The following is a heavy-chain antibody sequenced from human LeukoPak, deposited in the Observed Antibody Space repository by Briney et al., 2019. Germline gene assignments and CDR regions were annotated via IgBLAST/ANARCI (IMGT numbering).Heavy chain of an antibody. Sequence: GASVKVSCKASGYTFTSYGISWVRQAPGQGLEWMGWINTNTGNPTYAQGFTGRFVFSLDTSVSTAYLQISSLKAEDTAVYYCASYGSGSYFGYYGMDVWGQGTTVTVSS. D-gene: IGHD3-10*01. V-gene: IGHV7-4-1*02. J-gene: IGHJ6*02. CDR3: ASYGSGSYFGYYGMDV. CDR2: INTNTGNP. CDR1: GYTFTSYG.